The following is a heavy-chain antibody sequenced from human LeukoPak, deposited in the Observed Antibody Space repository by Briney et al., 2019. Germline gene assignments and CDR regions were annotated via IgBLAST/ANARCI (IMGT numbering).Heavy chain of an antibody. CDR3: TTGNLITMVQGDYFYYYMDV. D-gene: IGHD3-10*01. V-gene: IGHV3-15*01. J-gene: IGHJ6*03. CDR1: GFTFSNAW. CDR2: IKSKTDGGTT. Sequence: GGSLRLSCAASGFTFSNAWMNWVRQAPGKGLEWVGRIKSKTDGGTTDYAAPVKGRFTISRDDSKNTLYLQMNSLKTEDTAVYYCTTGNLITMVQGDYFYYYMDVWGKGTTVTVSS.